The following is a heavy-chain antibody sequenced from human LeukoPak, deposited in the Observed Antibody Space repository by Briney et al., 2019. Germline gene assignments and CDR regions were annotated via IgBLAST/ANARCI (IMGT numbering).Heavy chain of an antibody. D-gene: IGHD3-10*02. CDR1: GFIFSSYW. V-gene: IGHV3-7*01. J-gene: IGHJ6*04. Sequence: GGSLRLSCAASGFIFSSYWMSWVRQAPGKGLLGVANIKQDGSEKYYVDSVKGRFTISRDNAKNSLYLQMNSLRAEDTAVYYCAELGITMIGGVWGKGTTVTVSS. CDR3: AELGITMIGGV. CDR2: IKQDGSEK.